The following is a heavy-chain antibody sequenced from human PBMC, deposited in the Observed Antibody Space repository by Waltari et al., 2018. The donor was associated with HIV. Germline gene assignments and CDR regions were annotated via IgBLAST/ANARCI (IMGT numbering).Heavy chain of an antibody. CDR1: GYTFSDNH. D-gene: IGHD3-16*01. CDR2: INPNSGCT. CDR3: ARVPQGRLGELSTYYFDY. V-gene: IGHV1-2*02. Sequence: QVQLVQSGAVVKKPGASVKVSCKTSGYTFSDNHIHWRRQAPGQGPEGMGGINPNSGCTTYAQRFQDRVTLTRDTHISTVFMDLSRLASDDTAVYYCARVPQGRLGELSTYYFDYWGQGSLVIVSS. J-gene: IGHJ4*02.